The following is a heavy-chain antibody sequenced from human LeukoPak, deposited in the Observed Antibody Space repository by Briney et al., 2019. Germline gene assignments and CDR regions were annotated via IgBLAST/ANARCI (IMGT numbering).Heavy chain of an antibody. CDR1: GFTFSSYT. Sequence: GGSLRPSCTASGFTFSSYTMTWVRQAPGKGLRWVSTITTGGPNTYYADSVKGRFTVSRDDSKNTLYLQMNSLRAEDTAVYYCAKDGGLWVSAHWGDSWGRGTLVTVSS. D-gene: IGHD7-27*01. CDR2: ITTGGPNT. CDR3: AKDGGLWVSAHWGDS. V-gene: IGHV3-23*01. J-gene: IGHJ4*02.